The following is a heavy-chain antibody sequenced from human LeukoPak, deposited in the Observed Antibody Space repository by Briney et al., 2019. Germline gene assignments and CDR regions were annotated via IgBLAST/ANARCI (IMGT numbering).Heavy chain of an antibody. CDR3: ERGTGYGVFDY. Sequence: GGSLRLSCATSTFTFSTYWMHWVRQAPGKGLVWVSRINHYGRTTSYADSVKGRFTISRHNPKNTLYLQMNSLRAEDTGVYFCERGTGYGVFDYWGQGTLVTVSS. D-gene: IGHD1-14*01. J-gene: IGHJ4*02. CDR1: TFTFSTYW. V-gene: IGHV3-74*01. CDR2: INHYGRTT.